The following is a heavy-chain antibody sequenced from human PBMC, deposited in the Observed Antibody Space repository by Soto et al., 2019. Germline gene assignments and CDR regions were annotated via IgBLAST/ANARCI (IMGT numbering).Heavy chain of an antibody. D-gene: IGHD3-22*01. CDR1: GYTFTGYY. Sequence: QVQLVQSGAEVKKPGASVKVSCKASGYTFTGYYMHWVRQAPGQGLEWMGWINPNSGGTNYAQKFQGRVTMTRDTSISTAYMELSRLRSDDTAVYYCARSRGHITMIVVNTYGMDVWGQGTTVTVSS. CDR2: INPNSGGT. CDR3: ARSRGHITMIVVNTYGMDV. J-gene: IGHJ6*02. V-gene: IGHV1-2*02.